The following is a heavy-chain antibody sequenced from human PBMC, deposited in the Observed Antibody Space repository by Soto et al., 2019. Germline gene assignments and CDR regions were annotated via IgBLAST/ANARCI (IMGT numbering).Heavy chain of an antibody. J-gene: IGHJ6*03. Sequence: EVQLLESGGGLVQPGGSLRLSCAASGFTFSSDAMSWVRQAPGKGLEWVSAISGSGGSTYYADSVKGPFTISRDNSKNALYLHMNSLSAEDTAVYYCAKDETTVTTIGYYYYYMDVWGKGTTVTVSS. CDR2: ISGSGGST. CDR1: GFTFSSDA. D-gene: IGHD4-4*01. CDR3: AKDETTVTTIGYYYYYMDV. V-gene: IGHV3-23*01.